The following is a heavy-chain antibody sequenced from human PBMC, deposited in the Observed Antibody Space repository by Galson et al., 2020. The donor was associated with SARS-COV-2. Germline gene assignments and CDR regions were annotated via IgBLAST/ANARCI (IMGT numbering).Heavy chain of an antibody. CDR3: AKPSRSTEWLAYMDV. J-gene: IGHJ6*03. Sequence: GESLKISCAASGFTFDDYAMHWVRQAPGKGLEWVSLISWDGGSTYYADSVKGRFTISRDNSKNSLYLQMNSLRAEDTALYYCAKPSRSTEWLAYMDVWGKGTTVTVSS. CDR2: ISWDGGST. D-gene: IGHD3-3*01. V-gene: IGHV3-43D*03. CDR1: GFTFDDYA.